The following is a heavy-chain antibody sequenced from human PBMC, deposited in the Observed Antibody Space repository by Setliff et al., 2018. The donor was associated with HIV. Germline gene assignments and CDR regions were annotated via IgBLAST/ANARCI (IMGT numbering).Heavy chain of an antibody. CDR3: ATDKGPLWFGELALNS. V-gene: IGHV1-69*10. CDR2: IIPILGIA. Sequence: SVKVSCKASGGTFSSYAISWVRQAPGQGLEWMGGIIPILGIANYAQKFQGRVTIIADESTSTAYMELSSLTSEDTAVYYCATDKGPLWFGELALNSWGQGTLVTVSS. J-gene: IGHJ4*02. D-gene: IGHD3-10*01. CDR1: GGTFSSYA.